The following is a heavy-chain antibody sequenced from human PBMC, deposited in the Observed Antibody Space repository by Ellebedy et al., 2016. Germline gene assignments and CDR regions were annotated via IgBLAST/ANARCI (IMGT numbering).Heavy chain of an antibody. D-gene: IGHD5-12*01. Sequence: GSLRLXCTVSGGSISSYYWSWIRQPPGKGLEWIGYIYYSGSTNYNPSLKSRVTISVDTSKNQFSLKLSSVTAADTAVYYCASLRGYSGYDTTSPDYWGQGTLVTVSS. V-gene: IGHV4-59*01. J-gene: IGHJ4*02. CDR3: ASLRGYSGYDTTSPDY. CDR2: IYYSGST. CDR1: GGSISSYY.